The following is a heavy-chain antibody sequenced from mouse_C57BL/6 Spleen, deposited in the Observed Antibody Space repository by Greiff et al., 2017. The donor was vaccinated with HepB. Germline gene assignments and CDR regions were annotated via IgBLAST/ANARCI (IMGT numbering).Heavy chain of an antibody. Sequence: VKLQESGPELVKPGASVKISCKASGYAFSSAWMNWVKQRPGKGLEWIGRIYPGDGDTNYNGKFKGKATLTADKSSSTAYMQLSSLTSEDSAVYVCARSGRRAWFAHWGEGTLVTVSP. CDR1: GYAFSSAW. CDR2: IYPGDGDT. CDR3: ARSGRRAWFAH. J-gene: IGHJ3*01. D-gene: IGHD3-1*01. V-gene: IGHV1-82*01.